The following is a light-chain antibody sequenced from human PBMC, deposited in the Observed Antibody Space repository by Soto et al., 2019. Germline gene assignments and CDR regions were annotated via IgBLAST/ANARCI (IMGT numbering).Light chain of an antibody. CDR2: WAS. CDR3: QQYYSLYHT. J-gene: IGKJ4*01. V-gene: IGKV4-1*01. CDR1: QSVLYNSNNKDY. Sequence: DIVMTQSPDSLAVSLGERATINCKSSQSVLYNSNNKDYLAWYQQKPGQPPKLLIYWASTRESGVPDRFSGSWSWTDFTLTISSLQAEDVAVYYCQQYYSLYHTLGGGTKVEI.